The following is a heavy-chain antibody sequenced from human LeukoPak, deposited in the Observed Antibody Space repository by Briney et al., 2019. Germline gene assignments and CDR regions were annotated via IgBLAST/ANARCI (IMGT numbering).Heavy chain of an antibody. CDR3: AREPRRGYSSSWYVGDY. J-gene: IGHJ4*02. V-gene: IGHV1-18*01. CDR1: GYTFTSYG. CDR2: ISAYNGNT. Sequence: ASVKVSCKASGYTFTSYGISWVRQAPGQGLEWMGWISAYNGNTNYAQKLQGRVTMTTDTSTSTAYMELRSLRSDDTAVYYCAREPRRGYSSSWYVGDYWGQGTLVTVSS. D-gene: IGHD6-13*01.